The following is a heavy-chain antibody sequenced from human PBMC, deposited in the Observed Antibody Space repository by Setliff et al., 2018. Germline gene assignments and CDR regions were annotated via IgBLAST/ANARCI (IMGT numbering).Heavy chain of an antibody. V-gene: IGHV1-46*01. D-gene: IGHD2-2*01. CDR2: INPSGEST. CDR1: GYTPSTHY. J-gene: IGHJ6*03. CDR3: ARGIIAYASWAPNKHAYYYYMDV. Sequence: ASVKVSCKASGYTPSTHYMHWVRQAPGQGLEWMGLINPSGESTVYAEKFQGRVSMTRDTSTNTVYMDLESLKSGDTAIYYCARGIIAYASWAPNKHAYYYYMDVRGNGTTVTVSS.